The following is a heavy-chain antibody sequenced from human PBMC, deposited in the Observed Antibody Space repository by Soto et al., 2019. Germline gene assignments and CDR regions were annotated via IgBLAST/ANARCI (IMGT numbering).Heavy chain of an antibody. V-gene: IGHV3-30-3*01. CDR1: GFTFSSYA. J-gene: IGHJ4*02. D-gene: IGHD3-10*01. CDR2: ISYDGSNK. CDR3: ARDDRITMVRGVVN. Sequence: GGSLRLSCAASGFTFSSYAMHWVRQAPGKGLEWVAVISYDGSNKYYADSVKGRFTISRDNSKNTLYLQMNSLRAEDTAVYYCARDDRITMVRGVVNWGQGTLVTVSS.